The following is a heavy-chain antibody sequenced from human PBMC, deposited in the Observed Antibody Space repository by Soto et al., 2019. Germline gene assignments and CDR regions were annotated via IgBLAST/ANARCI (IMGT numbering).Heavy chain of an antibody. CDR2: ISYDGSNK. Sequence: QVQLVESGGGVVQPGRSLRLSCAASGFTFSSYGMHWVRQAPGKGLEWGAVISYDGSNKYYADSVKGRFTISRDNSKNTLYLQMNSLRAEDTAVYYCAKDRSSSWEYYFDYWGQGTLVTVSS. D-gene: IGHD6-13*01. V-gene: IGHV3-30*18. CDR1: GFTFSSYG. J-gene: IGHJ4*02. CDR3: AKDRSSSWEYYFDY.